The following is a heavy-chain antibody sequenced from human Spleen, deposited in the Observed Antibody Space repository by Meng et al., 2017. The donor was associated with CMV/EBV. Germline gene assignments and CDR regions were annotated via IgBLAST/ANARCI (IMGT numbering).Heavy chain of an antibody. V-gene: IGHV4-39*01. D-gene: IGHD3-10*01. CDR3: GRERVTVYIKYISFDP. CDR2: IYYSGST. Sequence: GSISTSAYYWAWIRQPPGKGLEWIGSIYYSGSTYYNPSLKSRVTISVDTSKNQFSLKLNSVTAADTAVYYCGRERVTVYIKYISFDPWGQGTLVTVSS. CDR1: GSISTSAYY. J-gene: IGHJ5*02.